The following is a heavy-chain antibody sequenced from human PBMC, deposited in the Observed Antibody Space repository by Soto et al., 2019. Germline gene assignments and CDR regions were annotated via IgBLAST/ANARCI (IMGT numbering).Heavy chain of an antibody. Sequence: ASVKVSCKASGYTFTSYGISWVRQAPGQGLEWMGWISAYNGNTNYAQKLQGRVTMTTDTSTSTAYMELRSLRSDDTAVYYCGRGLSGGPQDIVGGDNWFDPWGQGTLVTVSS. V-gene: IGHV1-18*01. CDR1: GYTFTSYG. CDR3: GRGLSGGPQDIVGGDNWFDP. CDR2: ISAYNGNT. D-gene: IGHD2-15*01. J-gene: IGHJ5*02.